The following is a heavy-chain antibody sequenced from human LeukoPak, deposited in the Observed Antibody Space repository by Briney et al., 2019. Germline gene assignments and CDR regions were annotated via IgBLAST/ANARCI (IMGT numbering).Heavy chain of an antibody. CDR1: GSTFSSHT. V-gene: IGHV3-48*04. J-gene: IGHJ4*02. CDR2: ISNTGSVI. Sequence: PGRSLRLSCAVSGSTFSSHTMNCVRQAPAKGLERISYISNTGSVIYYADSLRGRFTISRDNAKNSLYLQMNSLRAEDTAVYYCARNLPAADYWGQGTLVTVSS. CDR3: ARNLPAADY. D-gene: IGHD2-2*01.